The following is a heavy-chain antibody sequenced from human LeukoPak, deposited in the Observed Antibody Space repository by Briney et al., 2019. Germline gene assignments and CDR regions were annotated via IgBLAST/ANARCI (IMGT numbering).Heavy chain of an antibody. CDR3: ARDGEVASSYGYYYYYMDV. CDR2: ITPSGGST. V-gene: IGHV1-46*01. D-gene: IGHD5-18*01. CDR1: GYTFTTYY. Sequence: ASVKVSCKASGYTFTTYYMHWVRQAPGQGLEWMGIITPSGGSTSYAQKFQGRVTVTRDTSTSTVYMELSSLRSEDTAGYYCARDGEVASSYGYYYYYMDVWGKGTTVTVSS. J-gene: IGHJ6*03.